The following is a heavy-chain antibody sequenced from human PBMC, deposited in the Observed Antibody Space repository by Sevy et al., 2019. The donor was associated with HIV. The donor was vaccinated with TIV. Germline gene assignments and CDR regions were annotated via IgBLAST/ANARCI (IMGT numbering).Heavy chain of an antibody. CDR1: GFTFSSYW. V-gene: IGHV3-7*01. D-gene: IGHD6-13*01. CDR2: INQGGNQK. J-gene: IGHJ4*02. Sequence: GGSLRLSCAASGFTFSSYWINWVLQAPGEGREWVANINQGGNQKHYMDSVKGRFTISRDNAENAVYLQMNSLRVEDTAVYYCARGPSGAAAGRFDSWGQGTLVTVSS. CDR3: ARGPSGAAAGRFDS.